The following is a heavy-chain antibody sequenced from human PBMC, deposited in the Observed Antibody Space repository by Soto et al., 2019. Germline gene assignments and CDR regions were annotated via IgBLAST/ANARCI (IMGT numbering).Heavy chain of an antibody. J-gene: IGHJ5*02. CDR2: IYYSGST. V-gene: IGHV4-31*03. Sequence: PSETLSLTCTVSGGSISSGDYYWNWIRQHPGKGLEWIGYIYYSGSTYYNPSLQSRVTISVDTSKNQFSLKLSSVTAADTAVYYCAREWRYYYDSSGFNWFDPWGQGTLVTVSS. CDR1: GGSISSGDYY. CDR3: AREWRYYYDSSGFNWFDP. D-gene: IGHD3-22*01.